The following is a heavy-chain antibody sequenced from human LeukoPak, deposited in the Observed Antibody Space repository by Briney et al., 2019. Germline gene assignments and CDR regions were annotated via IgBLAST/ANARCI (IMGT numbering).Heavy chain of an antibody. J-gene: IGHJ4*02. Sequence: PSETLSLTCTVSGYSISSGYYWGWIRQPPGKGLEGIGRIYHSGRTYYTPSIKSRVTISLDTSKNQFSLHLSSVTAAETAVSYCAREDRVGLGTAIFAYWRQGPLVTVSS. CDR2: IYHSGRT. CDR3: AREDRVGLGTAIFAY. D-gene: IGHD5-18*01. CDR1: GYSISSGYY. V-gene: IGHV4-38-2*02.